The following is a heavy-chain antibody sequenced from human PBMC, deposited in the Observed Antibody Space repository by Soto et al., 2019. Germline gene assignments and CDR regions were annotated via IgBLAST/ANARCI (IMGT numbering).Heavy chain of an antibody. CDR3: AKRYCSGGSCSYNWFDP. V-gene: IGHV3-30*18. D-gene: IGHD2-15*01. J-gene: IGHJ5*02. CDR1: GFTFSSYG. CDR2: ISYDGSNK. Sequence: PGGSLRLSCAASGFTFSSYGMHWVRQAPGKGLEWVAVISYDGSNKYYADSVKGRFTISRDNSKNTLYLQMNSLRAEDTSVYYCAKRYCSGGSCSYNWFDPWGQGTLVTVSS.